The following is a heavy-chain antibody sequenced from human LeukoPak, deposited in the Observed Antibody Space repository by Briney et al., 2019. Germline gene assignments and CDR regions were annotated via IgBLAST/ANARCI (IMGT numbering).Heavy chain of an antibody. CDR1: GGSISSYY. CDR3: ARDWGVTARPGYMDV. CDR2: IYYSGNT. Sequence: SETLSLTCTVSGGSISSYYWSWIRQSPGKGLEWIGYIYYSGNTYYNPSLKSRVTISVDTSKNQFSLKLSSVTAADTAVYYCARDWGVTARPGYMDVWGKGTTVTVSS. J-gene: IGHJ6*03. D-gene: IGHD6-6*01. V-gene: IGHV4-59*01.